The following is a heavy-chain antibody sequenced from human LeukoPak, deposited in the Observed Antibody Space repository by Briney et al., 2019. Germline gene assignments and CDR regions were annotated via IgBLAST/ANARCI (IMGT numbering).Heavy chain of an antibody. CDR3: AKDNDYVWGSYRPTGEFDY. J-gene: IGHJ4*02. D-gene: IGHD3-16*02. Sequence: GGSLRLSCAASGFTFSSYGMSWVRQAPGKGLEWVSAISGSGGSTYYADSVKGRFTISRDNSKNTLYLQMNSLRAEDTAVYYCAKDNDYVWGSYRPTGEFDYWGQGTLVTVSS. CDR1: GFTFSSYG. CDR2: ISGSGGST. V-gene: IGHV3-23*01.